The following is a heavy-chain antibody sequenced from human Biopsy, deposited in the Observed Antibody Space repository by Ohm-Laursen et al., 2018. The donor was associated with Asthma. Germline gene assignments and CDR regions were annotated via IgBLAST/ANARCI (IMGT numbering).Heavy chain of an antibody. CDR1: GFTFSKFC. J-gene: IGHJ6*02. CDR3: ARHNWDNWRFMYYGMDV. D-gene: IGHD1-20*01. V-gene: IGHV3-7*01. Sequence: SLRLSCTAPGFTFSKFCMNWVRQAPGKGLEWVANIKHDGSDQEYVDSVKGRFTISRDNARDSVYLQMNSLRVEDTAVYYCARHNWDNWRFMYYGMDVWGQGTTVTVS. CDR2: IKHDGSDQ.